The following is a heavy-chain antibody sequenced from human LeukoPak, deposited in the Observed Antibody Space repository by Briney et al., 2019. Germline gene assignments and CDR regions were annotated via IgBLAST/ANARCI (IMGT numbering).Heavy chain of an antibody. J-gene: IGHJ6*02. V-gene: IGHV3-30*18. D-gene: IGHD4-4*01. CDR3: AKDQDYSKLWFDYYYYGMDV. CDR1: GFTFSSYW. CDR2: ISYDGSNK. Sequence: GGSLRLSCAASGFTFSSYWMSWVRQAPGRGLEWVAVISYDGSNKYYADSVKGRFTISRDNSKNTLYLQMNSLRAEDTAVYYCAKDQDYSKLWFDYYYYGMDVWGQGTTVTVSS.